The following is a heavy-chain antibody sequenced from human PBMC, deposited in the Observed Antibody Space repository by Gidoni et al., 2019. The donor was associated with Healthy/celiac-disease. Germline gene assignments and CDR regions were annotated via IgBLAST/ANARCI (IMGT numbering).Heavy chain of an antibody. V-gene: IGHV3-30*18. D-gene: IGHD3-10*01. CDR2: ISYDGSNK. Sequence: QVQLVESGGGVVQRGRSRRLPCAAHGFTFRRSCRHWGRQAPGKGLEGVAVISYDGSNKYYADSVKGRFTISRDNSKNTLYLQMNSLRAEDTAVYYCAKPSHTLWFGEFGGMDVWGQGTTVTVSS. CDR3: AKPSHTLWFGEFGGMDV. CDR1: GFTFRRSC. J-gene: IGHJ6*02.